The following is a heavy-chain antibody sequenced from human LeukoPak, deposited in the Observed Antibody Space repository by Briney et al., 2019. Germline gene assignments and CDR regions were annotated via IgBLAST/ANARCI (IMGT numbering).Heavy chain of an antibody. CDR2: LNPKSGGT. J-gene: IGHJ3*02. Sequence: GASVKVSCKASEYTFTGYFIHWVRQAPGQGLEWLGWLNPKSGGTNYAQKFQGRVTMTRDTSITTAYMELSSLRSDDTAVYYCAREERAGDFDAFDIWGQGTMVTVSS. D-gene: IGHD3-10*01. CDR1: EYTFTGYF. V-gene: IGHV1-2*02. CDR3: AREERAGDFDAFDI.